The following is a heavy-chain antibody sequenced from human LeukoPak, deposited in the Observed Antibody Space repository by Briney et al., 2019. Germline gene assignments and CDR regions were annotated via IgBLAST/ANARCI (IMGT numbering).Heavy chain of an antibody. J-gene: IGHJ4*02. CDR3: AKDQKYYYGSGSYDY. D-gene: IGHD3-10*01. V-gene: IGHV3-30*18. CDR1: GFTFSTYG. Sequence: GGSLRLSCAASGFTFSTYGMHWVRQAPGQGLEWVAVISYDGSNKYYADSVKGRFTISRDNSKNTLYLQMNSLRAEDTAVYYCAKDQKYYYGSGSYDYWGQGTLVTVSS. CDR2: ISYDGSNK.